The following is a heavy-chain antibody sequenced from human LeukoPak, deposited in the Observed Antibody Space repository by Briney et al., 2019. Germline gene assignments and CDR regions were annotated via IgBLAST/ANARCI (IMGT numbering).Heavy chain of an antibody. Sequence: PGGALTLSCAASGFTDSSNYMNWVRQAPGKELEWVSVIYGGGSTYYADSVKGLFTISIDNSKNTFYHHINSLTAEDTAVYYCARELGGFDFWGQGTLVTAFS. CDR1: GFTDSSNY. CDR3: ARELGGFDF. J-gene: IGHJ4*02. V-gene: IGHV3-53*01. D-gene: IGHD3-16*01. CDR2: IYGGGST.